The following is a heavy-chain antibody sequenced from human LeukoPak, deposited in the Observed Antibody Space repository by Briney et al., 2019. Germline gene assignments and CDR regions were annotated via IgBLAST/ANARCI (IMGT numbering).Heavy chain of an antibody. CDR1: GFTVSSSY. Sequence: GGSLRLSCAASGFTVSSSYMYWVRQAPGKGLEWVSFFYRGDSTYYAESVRGRFTISRDNSKNTLYLLMNSLRAEDTAVYYCAKSIRGLAYYYDSSGSVFDYWGQGTLVTVSS. CDR3: AKSIRGLAYYYDSSGSVFDY. CDR2: FYRGDST. J-gene: IGHJ4*02. V-gene: IGHV3-53*01. D-gene: IGHD3-22*01.